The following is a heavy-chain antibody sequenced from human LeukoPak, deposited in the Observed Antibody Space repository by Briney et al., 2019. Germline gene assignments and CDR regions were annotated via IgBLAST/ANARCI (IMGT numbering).Heavy chain of an antibody. Sequence: GGSLRLSCAASGFTFSSYGMHWVRQAPGKGLEWVAVIWYDGSNKYYADSVKGRFTISRDNYKNTLYLQMNSLRAEDTAVYYCARGLLWFGELFQGDYWGQGTLVTVSS. CDR1: GFTFSSYG. J-gene: IGHJ4*02. CDR3: ARGLLWFGELFQGDY. CDR2: IWYDGSNK. V-gene: IGHV3-33*01. D-gene: IGHD3-10*01.